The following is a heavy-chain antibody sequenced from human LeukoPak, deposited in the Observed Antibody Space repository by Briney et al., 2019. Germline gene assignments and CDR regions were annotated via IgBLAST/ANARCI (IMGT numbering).Heavy chain of an antibody. D-gene: IGHD5-18*01. J-gene: IGHJ4*02. V-gene: IGHV1-18*01. CDR2: ISAYNGNT. Sequence: PWASVKVSCKASGYTFTSYGISWVRQAPGQGLEWMGWISAYNGNTNYAQKLQGRVTMTTDTSTSTAYMELRSLRSDDTAVYYCARERTAMATPYFDYWGQGTLVTVSS. CDR1: GYTFTSYG. CDR3: ARERTAMATPYFDY.